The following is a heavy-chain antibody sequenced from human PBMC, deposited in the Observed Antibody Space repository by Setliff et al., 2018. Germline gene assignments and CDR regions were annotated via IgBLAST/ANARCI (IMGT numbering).Heavy chain of an antibody. CDR2: IYYSGST. CDR1: GDSISSTSYQ. Sequence: TSETLSLTCTVSGDSISSTSYQWGWVRQPPGKGLEWIGSIYYSGSTYYNPSLTSRVTISVDTSNNQFSLNLRSVTAADTAIYYCARHFRSSKVQFLEYLTDYYFDSWGQGTLVTVSS. V-gene: IGHV4-39*01. J-gene: IGHJ4*02. D-gene: IGHD3-3*01. CDR3: ARHFRSSKVQFLEYLTDYYFDS.